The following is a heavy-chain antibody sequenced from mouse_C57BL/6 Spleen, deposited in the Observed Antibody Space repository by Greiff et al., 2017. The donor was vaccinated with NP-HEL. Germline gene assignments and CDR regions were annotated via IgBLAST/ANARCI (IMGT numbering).Heavy chain of an antibody. J-gene: IGHJ2*01. CDR1: GYTFTSYW. CDR3: ARGFSTTVVERVSFDY. Sequence: QVQLQQPGAELVKPGASVKLSCKASGYTFTSYWMQWVKQRPGQGLEWIGEIDPSDSYTNYNQKFTGKATLSVDTSSSTAYMPLSSLTSEDAAGYYCARGFSTTVVERVSFDYWGQGTTLTVSS. D-gene: IGHD1-1*01. CDR2: IDPSDSYT. V-gene: IGHV1-50*01.